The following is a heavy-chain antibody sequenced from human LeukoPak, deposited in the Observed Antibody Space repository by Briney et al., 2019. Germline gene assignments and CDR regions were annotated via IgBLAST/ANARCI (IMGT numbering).Heavy chain of an antibody. Sequence: PGGSLRLSCAPSGFTFSSYAMSWVRQAPGKGLEWVSAISGSGGSTYYADSVKGRFTISRDNSKNTMYLQMNSLRAEDTAVYYCAKCWGSGYEFDYWGQGTLVTVSS. CDR3: AKCWGSGYEFDY. CDR1: GFTFSSYA. CDR2: ISGSGGST. J-gene: IGHJ4*02. V-gene: IGHV3-23*01. D-gene: IGHD5-12*01.